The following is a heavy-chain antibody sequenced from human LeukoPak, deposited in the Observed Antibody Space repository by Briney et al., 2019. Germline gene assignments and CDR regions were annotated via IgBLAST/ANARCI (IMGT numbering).Heavy chain of an antibody. CDR2: IYYSGST. J-gene: IGHJ4*02. CDR3: ARVAPNKYCGGDCYSFDY. Sequence: SETLSLTCTVSGGSISSYYWSWIRQPPGKGLEWIGYIYYSGSTNYNPSLKSRVTISVDTSMNQFSLKLSSVTAADTAVYYCARVAPNKYCGGDCYSFDYWGQGTLVTVSS. D-gene: IGHD2-21*02. CDR1: GGSISSYY. V-gene: IGHV4-59*01.